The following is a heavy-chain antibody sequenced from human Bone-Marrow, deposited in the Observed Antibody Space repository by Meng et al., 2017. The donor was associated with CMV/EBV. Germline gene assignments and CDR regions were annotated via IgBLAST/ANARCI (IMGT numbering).Heavy chain of an antibody. J-gene: IGHJ6*02. CDR3: ARRSNYYYYGMDV. D-gene: IGHD3-10*01. V-gene: IGHV3-21*01. CDR2: ISSSSSYI. CDR1: GFTFSSYE. Sequence: GEALKISCAASGFTFSSYEMNWVRQAPGKGLEWVSSISSSSSYIYYADSVKGRFTISRDNAKNSLYLQMNSLRAEDTAVYYCARRSNYYYYGMDVWGQGTTVTVSS.